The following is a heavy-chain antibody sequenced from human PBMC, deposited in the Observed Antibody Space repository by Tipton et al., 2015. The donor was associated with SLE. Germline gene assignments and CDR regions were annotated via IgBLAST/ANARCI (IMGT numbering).Heavy chain of an antibody. J-gene: IGHJ3*02. CDR3: ARERDSSSWPRAFDI. Sequence: SLRLSCAASGFTFSDYYMSWIRQAPGKGLEWVSYISSSGSTIYYADSVKGRFTNSRDNAKNSLYLQMNSLRAEDTAVYYCARERDSSSWPRAFDIWGQGTMVTVSS. D-gene: IGHD6-13*01. V-gene: IGHV3-11*04. CDR1: GFTFSDYY. CDR2: ISSSGSTI.